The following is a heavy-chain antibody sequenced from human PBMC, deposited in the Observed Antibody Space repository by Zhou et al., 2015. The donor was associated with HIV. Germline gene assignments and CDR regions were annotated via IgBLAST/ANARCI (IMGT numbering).Heavy chain of an antibody. CDR1: GGTFSNSA. D-gene: IGHD3-22*01. CDR3: ARSSVNHDNAFDI. Sequence: QEELVQSGAEVKKPGSSVTVSCKASGGTFSNSAISWVRQAPGQGLEWMGGIIPILRTANYAQKFQGRVTITADKSTSVAYMKLSSLTSEDAAIYFCARSSVNHDNAFDIWGQGTKVIVSS. V-gene: IGHV1-69*06. J-gene: IGHJ3*02. CDR2: IIPILRTA.